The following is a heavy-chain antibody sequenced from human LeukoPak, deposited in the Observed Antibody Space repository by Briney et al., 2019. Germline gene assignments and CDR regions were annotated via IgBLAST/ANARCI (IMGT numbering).Heavy chain of an antibody. CDR2: ISSSSSYI. CDR3: ARDYLGDAFDI. J-gene: IGHJ3*02. V-gene: IGHV3-21*01. Sequence: GGSLRLSCAASGFTFRSYWMHWVRQAPGKGLVWVSSISSSSSYIYYADSVKGRFTISRDNAKNSLYLQMNSLRAEDTAVYYCARDYLGDAFDIWGQGTMVTVSS. CDR1: GFTFRSYW.